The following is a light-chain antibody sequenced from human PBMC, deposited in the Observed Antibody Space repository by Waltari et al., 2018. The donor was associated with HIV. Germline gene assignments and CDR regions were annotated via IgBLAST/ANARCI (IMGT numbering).Light chain of an antibody. Sequence: SVLTQPPSASRTPGQRVTISCSGSSSNIGSNYVYWYQYFPGATPKPLIYWNSPPPSGVPDRFSCSKSGTSASLAISGLRPEDETDYYCASWDDSLSGWVFGGGTKVTVL. CDR3: ASWDDSLSGWV. CDR1: SSNIGSNY. CDR2: WNS. V-gene: IGLV1-47*01. J-gene: IGLJ3*02.